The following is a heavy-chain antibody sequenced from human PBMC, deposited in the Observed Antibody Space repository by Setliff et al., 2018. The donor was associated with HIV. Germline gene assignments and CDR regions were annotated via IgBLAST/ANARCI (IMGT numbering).Heavy chain of an antibody. CDR3: ATGPPYCSGGSCYSSLHH. Sequence: SVKVSCKASRGTFTSYAFSWVRQAPGQGLEWMGGIIAILGIPSYAQKFQGRVTIIADKSTNTAYMELKSLRSEDTALYYCATGPPYCSGGSCYSSLHHWGQGTLVTVSS. D-gene: IGHD2-15*01. V-gene: IGHV1-69*10. J-gene: IGHJ1*01. CDR1: RGTFTSYA. CDR2: IIAILGIP.